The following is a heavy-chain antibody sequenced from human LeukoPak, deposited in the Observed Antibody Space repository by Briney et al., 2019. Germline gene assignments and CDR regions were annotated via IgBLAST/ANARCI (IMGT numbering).Heavy chain of an antibody. CDR3: ARLYYDILTGYYTYDY. CDR1: GGTFSSYA. CDR2: IIPIFGTA. J-gene: IGHJ4*02. D-gene: IGHD3-9*01. Sequence: SVKVSCKASGGTFSSYAISWVRQAPGQGLEWMGGIIPIFGTANYAQKFQGRVTITADESTSTAYMELSSLRSEDTAVYYCARLYYDILTGYYTYDYWGQGTLVTVSS. V-gene: IGHV1-69*13.